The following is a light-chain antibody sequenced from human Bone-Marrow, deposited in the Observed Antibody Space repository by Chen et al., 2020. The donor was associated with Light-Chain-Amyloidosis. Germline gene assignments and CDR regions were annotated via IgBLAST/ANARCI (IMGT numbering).Light chain of an antibody. Sequence: SYELTQPPSVSVYPGQTARITCSGDDLPTKYAYWYQQKPGQAPVLVIHRDTERPSGISERVSGSSSGTKATLTISGVQAEDEADYHCQSADSSGTYEVIFGGGTKLTVL. CDR2: RDT. CDR1: DLPTKY. CDR3: QSADSSGTYEVI. J-gene: IGLJ2*01. V-gene: IGLV3-25*03.